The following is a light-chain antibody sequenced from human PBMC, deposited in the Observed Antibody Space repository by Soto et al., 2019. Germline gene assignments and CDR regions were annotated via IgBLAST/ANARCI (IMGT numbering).Light chain of an antibody. J-gene: IGKJ1*01. CDR3: QQYGRSPPWT. V-gene: IGKV3-20*01. CDR1: QIISSSY. Sequence: EIVLTQSPATLSLSLGDRATLSCRASQIISSSYLAWYQQKPGQAPRLLFYGASNRATGIPDRFSGSGSGTDFTLTISRLEPEDFAVYYCQQYGRSPPWTFGQGTKVEIK. CDR2: GAS.